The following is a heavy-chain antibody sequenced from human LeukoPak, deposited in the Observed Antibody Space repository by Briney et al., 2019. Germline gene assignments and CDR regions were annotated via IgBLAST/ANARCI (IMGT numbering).Heavy chain of an antibody. D-gene: IGHD3-16*01. CDR3: ARVISWGSPSGYVDS. CDR1: GGSISSYY. CDR2: IYYSGST. J-gene: IGHJ4*02. V-gene: IGHV4-59*12. Sequence: SETLSLTCTVSGGSISSYYWSWIRQPPGKGLEWIGYIYYSGSTNYNPSLKSRVTISVDTSKNQFSLKLSFVTAADTAVYFCARVISWGSPSGYVDSWGQGTLVTVSS.